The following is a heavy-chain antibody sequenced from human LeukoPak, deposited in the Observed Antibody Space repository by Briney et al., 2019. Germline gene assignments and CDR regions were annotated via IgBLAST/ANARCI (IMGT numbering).Heavy chain of an antibody. D-gene: IGHD6-19*01. CDR2: IYYSGST. CDR1: GGSISSSSYY. CDR3: ARIKSYSSGYYYYYMDV. Sequence: PSETLSLTCTVSGGSISSSSYYWGWIRQPPGKGLEWIGSIYYSGSTYYNPSLKSRVTISVDTSKNQFSLKLSSVTAADTAVYYCARIKSYSSGYYYYYMDVWGKGTTVTVSS. V-gene: IGHV4-39*07. J-gene: IGHJ6*03.